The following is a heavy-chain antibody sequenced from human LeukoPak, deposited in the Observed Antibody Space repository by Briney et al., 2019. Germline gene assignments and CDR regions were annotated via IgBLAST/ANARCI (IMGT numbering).Heavy chain of an antibody. V-gene: IGHV1-2*02. CDR2: INPNSGGT. J-gene: IGHJ6*02. D-gene: IGHD6-13*01. Sequence: GASVKVSCKASGYAFTGYYMHWVRQAPGQGLEWMGWINPNSGGTNYAQKFQGRVTMTRDTSISTAYMELSRLRSDDTAVYYCAREGIAAAGTYYYYYGMDVWGQGTTVTVSS. CDR3: AREGIAAAGTYYYYYGMDV. CDR1: GYAFTGYY.